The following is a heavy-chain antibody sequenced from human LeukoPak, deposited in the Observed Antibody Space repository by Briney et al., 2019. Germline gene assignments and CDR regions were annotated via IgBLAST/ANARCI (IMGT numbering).Heavy chain of an antibody. J-gene: IGHJ4*02. D-gene: IGHD3-16*01. CDR2: ISPNSGGT. CDR1: GYTFTDYY. V-gene: IGHV1-2*06. Sequence: ASVKVSCKASGYTFTDYYVHWVRQAPGQGLEWMGRISPNSGGTNYAQKFQGRVTMTRDTSISTVYMELSRLKSDDTAVYYCARWGPLRLPGGYWGQGTLVTVSS. CDR3: ARWGPLRLPGGY.